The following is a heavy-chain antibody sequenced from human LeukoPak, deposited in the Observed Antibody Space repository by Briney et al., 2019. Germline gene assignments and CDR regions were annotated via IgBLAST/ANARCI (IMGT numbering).Heavy chain of an antibody. CDR2: IYYSGST. D-gene: IGHD1-26*01. Sequence: SETLSLTCTVSGGSISSYYWSWIRQPPGKGLEWIGYIYYSGSTNYNPSLKSRVTISVDTSKNQFSLKLSSVTAADTAVYYCARGVGGADFDYWGQGTLVTVSS. CDR3: ARGVGGADFDY. CDR1: GGSISSYY. V-gene: IGHV4-59*01. J-gene: IGHJ4*02.